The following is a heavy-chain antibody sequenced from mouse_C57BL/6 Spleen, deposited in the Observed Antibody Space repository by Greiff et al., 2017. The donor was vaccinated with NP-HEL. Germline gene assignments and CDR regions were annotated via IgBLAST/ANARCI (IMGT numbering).Heavy chain of an antibody. CDR2: IWGGGST. V-gene: IGHV2-9*01. J-gene: IGHJ1*03. CDR1: GFSLTSYG. CDR3: AKRSNYGYFDV. Sequence: VMLVESGPGLVAPSQSLSITCTVSGFSLTSYGVDWVRQPPGRGLEWLGGIWGGGSTTYNSALMSRLSISKDNSKSQVFLKMNSLQTEDTAMYYCAKRSNYGYFDVWGTGTTVTVSS. D-gene: IGHD2-5*01.